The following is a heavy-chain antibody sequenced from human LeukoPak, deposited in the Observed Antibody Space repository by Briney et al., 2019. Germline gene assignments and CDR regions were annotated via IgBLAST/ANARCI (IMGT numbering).Heavy chain of an antibody. CDR1: GFTFSSYW. Sequence: GGSLRLTCAASGFTFSSYWMHWVRQAPGKGLEWVTFISYDGSNDYIDSVKGRFTISRDNSKNTVFLQMNSLRSEDTAVYYCARDSYGMDVWGKGTTVAVSS. CDR3: ARDSYGMDV. V-gene: IGHV3-30*03. J-gene: IGHJ6*04. CDR2: ISYDGSN.